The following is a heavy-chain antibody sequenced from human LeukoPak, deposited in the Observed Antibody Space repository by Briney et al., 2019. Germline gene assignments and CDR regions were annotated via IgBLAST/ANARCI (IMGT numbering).Heavy chain of an antibody. D-gene: IGHD4-11*01. CDR1: GGSFSGYY. V-gene: IGHV4-34*01. CDR3: ARGRATVRY. CDR2: INHSGST. J-gene: IGHJ4*02. Sequence: SETLSLTCAVCGGSFSGYYWSWIRQPPGKGLEWIGEINHSGSTNYNPSLKSRVTISVDTSKNQFSLKLSSVTAADTAVYYCARGRATVRYWGQGTLVTVSS.